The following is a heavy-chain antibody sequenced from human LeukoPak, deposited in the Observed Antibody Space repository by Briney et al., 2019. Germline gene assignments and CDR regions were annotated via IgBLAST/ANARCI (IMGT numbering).Heavy chain of an antibody. CDR1: GFTFSSYW. J-gene: IGHJ4*02. V-gene: IGHV3-7*03. Sequence: PGGSLRLSCAASGFTFSSYWMSWVRQAPGKGLEWVANIKQDGSEKYYVDSVKGRFTISRDNAKNSLYLQMNSLRAEDTAVYYCARHLGLRLLWFGESYYFDYWGQGTLVTVSS. CDR2: IKQDGSEK. CDR3: ARHLGLRLLWFGESYYFDY. D-gene: IGHD3-10*01.